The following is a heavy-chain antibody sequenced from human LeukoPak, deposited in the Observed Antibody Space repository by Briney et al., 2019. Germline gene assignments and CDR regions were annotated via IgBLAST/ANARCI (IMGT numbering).Heavy chain of an antibody. V-gene: IGHV3-7*05. CDR3: ARDLIGYSAY. J-gene: IGHJ4*02. D-gene: IGHD1-26*01. Sequence: RGSLRLSCGASGFTFSTYWMSWVRQAPGKGLEWVANINQDESQKYYVDSVKGRFTISRDNAKNSLYLQMNSLRAEDTAVYYCARDLIGYSAYWGQGTLVTVSS. CDR1: GFTFSTYW. CDR2: INQDESQK.